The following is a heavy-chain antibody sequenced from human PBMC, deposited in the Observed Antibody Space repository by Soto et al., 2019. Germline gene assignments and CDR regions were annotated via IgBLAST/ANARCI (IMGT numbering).Heavy chain of an antibody. D-gene: IGHD6-6*01. V-gene: IGHV3-33*01. J-gene: IGHJ5*02. Sequence: QVQLVESGGGVVQPGRSLRLSCAASGFTFSSYGMHWVRQAPGKGLEWVAVIWYDGSNKYYVDSVKGRFTISRDNSKNMLYLQMNSLRAEDTAVYYCARAVTQIAARSNQLYNWFDPWGQGTLVTVSA. CDR3: ARAVTQIAARSNQLYNWFDP. CDR2: IWYDGSNK. CDR1: GFTFSSYG.